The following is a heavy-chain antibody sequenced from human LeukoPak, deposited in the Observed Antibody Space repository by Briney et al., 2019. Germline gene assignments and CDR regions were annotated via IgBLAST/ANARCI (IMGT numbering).Heavy chain of an antibody. V-gene: IGHV4-34*01. CDR2: INHSGST. CDR1: GGSFSGYY. D-gene: IGHD5-12*01. CDR3: ARGVNIVLIRGYSGLRFDP. Sequence: SETLSLTCAVYGGSFSGYYWSWIRQPPGKGLEWIGEINHSGSTNYNPSLKSRVTISVDTSKNQFSLKLSSVTAADTAVYYCARGVNIVLIRGYSGLRFDPWGQGTLVTVSS. J-gene: IGHJ5*02.